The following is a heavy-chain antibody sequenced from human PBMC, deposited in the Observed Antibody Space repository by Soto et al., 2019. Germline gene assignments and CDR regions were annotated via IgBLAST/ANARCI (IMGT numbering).Heavy chain of an antibody. V-gene: IGHV4-30-2*01. Sequence: PSETLSLTCTVSGDSHSVSTYSWSWIRQPPGKGLEWVGFIYQSGLTSYSPSLEGRVTISLDRSNNQCSLNLASVTAADTAVYYCAGMPYTSGLRFDPWGQGTLVTVSS. CDR2: IYQSGLT. CDR3: AGMPYTSGLRFDP. CDR1: GDSHSVSTYS. D-gene: IGHD6-19*01. J-gene: IGHJ5*02.